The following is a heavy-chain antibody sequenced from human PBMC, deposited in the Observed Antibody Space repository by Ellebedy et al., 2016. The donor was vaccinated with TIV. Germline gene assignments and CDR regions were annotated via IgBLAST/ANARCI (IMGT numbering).Heavy chain of an antibody. CDR1: GITLNNYA. V-gene: IGHV3-30*14. Sequence: GGSLRLSCAVSGITLNNYAMFWVRQAPGKGLEWVAVISSDGSNKDFADSVKVRFTISRENAKNSLYLQMNSLRAGDTAVYYCARGLPMVRGVISPFDYWGQGTLVTVSS. D-gene: IGHD3-10*01. CDR2: ISSDGSNK. J-gene: IGHJ4*02. CDR3: ARGLPMVRGVISPFDY.